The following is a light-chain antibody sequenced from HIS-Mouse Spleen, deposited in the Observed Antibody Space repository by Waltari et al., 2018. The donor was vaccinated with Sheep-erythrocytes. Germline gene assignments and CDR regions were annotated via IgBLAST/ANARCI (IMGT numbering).Light chain of an antibody. CDR2: AAS. Sequence: DIQLTQSPSFLSASVGDRVTITCRASQGISSYLAWYQQKPGKAPKLLIYAASTLQSGVPSRVSGSGSETEFTLSISSLQPEDFATYYCQQLNSYPSTFGPGTKVDIK. CDR1: QGISSY. CDR3: QQLNSYPST. J-gene: IGKJ3*01. V-gene: IGKV1-9*01.